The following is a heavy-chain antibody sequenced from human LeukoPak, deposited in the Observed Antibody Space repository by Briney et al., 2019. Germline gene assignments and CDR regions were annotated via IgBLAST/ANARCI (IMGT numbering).Heavy chain of an antibody. D-gene: IGHD3-3*01. J-gene: IGHJ4*02. Sequence: SVKVSCKASGGTFSSYAISWVRQAPGQGLEWMGGIIPIFGTANYAQKFQGRVTITTDESTSTAYMELSSLRSEDTAVHYCARDPQGGDFWSGYYGDWGQGTLVTVSS. CDR1: GGTFSSYA. CDR2: IIPIFGTA. CDR3: ARDPQGGDFWSGYYGD. V-gene: IGHV1-69*05.